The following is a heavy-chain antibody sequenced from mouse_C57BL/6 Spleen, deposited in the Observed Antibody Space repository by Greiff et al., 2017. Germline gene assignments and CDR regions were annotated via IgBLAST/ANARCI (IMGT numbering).Heavy chain of an antibody. CDR2: INYDGSST. J-gene: IGHJ2*01. D-gene: IGHD2-5*01. CDR1: GFTFSDYY. CDR3: AREDSNYDYFDY. Sequence: EVKVVESEGGLVQPGSSMKLSCTASGFTFSDYYMAWVRQVPEKGLEWVANINYDGSSTYYLDSLKSRFIISRDNAKNILYLQMSSLKSEDTATYYCAREDSNYDYFDYWGQGTTLTVSS. V-gene: IGHV5-16*01.